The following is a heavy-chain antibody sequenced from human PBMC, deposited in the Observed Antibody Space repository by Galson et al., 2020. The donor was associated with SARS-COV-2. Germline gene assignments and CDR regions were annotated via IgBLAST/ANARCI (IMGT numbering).Heavy chain of an antibody. Sequence: SETLSLTCTVSGGSISSYYWSWIRQPPGKGLEWIGYIYYSGSTNYNPSLKSRVTISVDTSKNQFSLKLSSVTAADTAVYYCARDHYGDYVYYMDVWGKGTTVTVSS. CDR2: IYYSGST. D-gene: IGHD4-17*01. CDR3: ARDHYGDYVYYMDV. J-gene: IGHJ6*03. V-gene: IGHV4-59*01. CDR1: GGSISSYY.